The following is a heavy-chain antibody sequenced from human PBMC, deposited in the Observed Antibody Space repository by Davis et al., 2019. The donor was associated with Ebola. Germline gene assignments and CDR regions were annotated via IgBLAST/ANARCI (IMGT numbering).Heavy chain of an antibody. V-gene: IGHV3-23*01. D-gene: IGHD2-15*01. J-gene: IGHJ6*02. Sequence: GESLKISCTDSVITFSSYAMTWVRQAPGKGLEWVSAISGSGGSTYYADSVKGRFTISRDNSKKTLYLQMNSLRAEDTAVYYCAKQGRYCSGGSCYGYYYYYYGMDVWGQGTTVTVSS. CDR3: AKQGRYCSGGSCYGYYYYYYGMDV. CDR1: VITFSSYA. CDR2: ISGSGGST.